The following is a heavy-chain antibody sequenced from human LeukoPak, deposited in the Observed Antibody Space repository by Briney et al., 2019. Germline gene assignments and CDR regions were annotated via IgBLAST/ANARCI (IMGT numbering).Heavy chain of an antibody. D-gene: IGHD3-10*02. CDR3: ARFRPVRGVYYFDY. CDR1: GYTFTSYD. J-gene: IGHJ4*02. Sequence: APVKVSCKASGYTFTSYDINWVRQATGQGLEWMGWMNPNSGNTGYAQKFQGRVTMTRNTSISTAYMELSSLRSEDTAVYYCARFRPVRGVYYFDYWGQGTLVTVSS. CDR2: MNPNSGNT. V-gene: IGHV1-8*01.